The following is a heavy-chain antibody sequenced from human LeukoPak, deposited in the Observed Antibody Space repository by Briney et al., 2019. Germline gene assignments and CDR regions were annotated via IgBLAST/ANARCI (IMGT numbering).Heavy chain of an antibody. V-gene: IGHV3-20*04. CDR2: INWNGGDI. CDR3: ARISGWSFDP. J-gene: IGHJ5*02. Sequence: GGSLRLSCAASGFTLDDYGMTRVRQIPGKGLEWVSGINWNGGDIGYVDSVKGRFTISRDNAKNSLYLQMNSLSAEDTALYYCARISGWSFDPWGQGTLVTVSS. CDR1: GFTLDDYG. D-gene: IGHD6-19*01.